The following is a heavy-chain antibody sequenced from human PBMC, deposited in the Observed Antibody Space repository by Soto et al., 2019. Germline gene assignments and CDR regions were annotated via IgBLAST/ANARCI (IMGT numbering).Heavy chain of an antibody. Sequence: LPETLSLTCTVSGGSISSSSYDWGWIRQPPGKGLEWIGSIYYSGSTNYNTSLKSRVTISVDTSKNQFSLKLRSVTAADTAVYFCARVGEEATGIWNYYYYYMDVWGKGTTVTVSS. D-gene: IGHD5-12*01. CDR2: IYYSGST. J-gene: IGHJ6*03. CDR1: GGSISSSSYD. V-gene: IGHV4-39*07. CDR3: ARVGEEATGIWNYYYYYMDV.